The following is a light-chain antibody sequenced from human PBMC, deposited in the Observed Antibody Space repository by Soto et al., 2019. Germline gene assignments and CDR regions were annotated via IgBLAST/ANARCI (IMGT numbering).Light chain of an antibody. CDR1: QGISSY. CDR3: QQLNSYPPT. J-gene: IGKJ3*01. Sequence: DIQLTQSPSFLSASVGDRVTITCRASQGISSYLAWYQQKPGKAPKLLIYAASTLQGGVPSRFSGSGSGTEFTLTSSSLQLEDFATYYCQQLNSYPPTFGPGTKVDIK. V-gene: IGKV1-9*01. CDR2: AAS.